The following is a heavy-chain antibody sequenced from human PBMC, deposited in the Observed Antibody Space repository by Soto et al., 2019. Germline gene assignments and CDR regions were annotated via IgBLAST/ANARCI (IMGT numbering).Heavy chain of an antibody. CDR3: ATRTDYYYGSGSLGGMDV. J-gene: IGHJ6*02. CDR1: GGSISRGSYY. V-gene: IGHV4-31*01. Sequence: QVQLQESGPGLVKPSQTLSLTCTVSGGSISRGSYYWSWIRQLPGKGLEWIGYIYYSGSTYYNPYLKSQVTISVDTSKNQFSLKLNSVTAAETAVYYCATRTDYYYGSGSLGGMDVWGQGTTVTVSS. D-gene: IGHD3-10*01. CDR2: IYYSGST.